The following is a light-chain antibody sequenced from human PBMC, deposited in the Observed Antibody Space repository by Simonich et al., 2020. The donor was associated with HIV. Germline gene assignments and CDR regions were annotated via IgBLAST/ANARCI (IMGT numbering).Light chain of an antibody. Sequence: QSALTQPPSASGSPGQSVTISCTGTSSDVGIYNYVSWYQQHPGKAPKLMIYDVSRRPSGVSNRFSGSQSGNTASLTISGLQAEDEADYYCSSYTSSTTPVFGGGTKLTVL. V-gene: IGLV2-14*01. CDR3: SSYTSSTTPV. J-gene: IGLJ2*01. CDR1: SSDVGIYNY. CDR2: DVS.